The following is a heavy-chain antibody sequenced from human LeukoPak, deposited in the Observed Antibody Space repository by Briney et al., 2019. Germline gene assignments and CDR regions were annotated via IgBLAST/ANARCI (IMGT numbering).Heavy chain of an antibody. J-gene: IGHJ5*02. Sequence: SETLSLTCTVSGGSISSYYWSWIRQPAGKGLEWIGRIYTSGSTYYNPSLKSRVTMSVDTSKNQFSLKLSSVTAADTAVYYCARDLVWFGEGDWFDPWGQGTLVTVSS. D-gene: IGHD3-10*01. CDR3: ARDLVWFGEGDWFDP. CDR2: IYTSGST. CDR1: GGSISSYY. V-gene: IGHV4-4*07.